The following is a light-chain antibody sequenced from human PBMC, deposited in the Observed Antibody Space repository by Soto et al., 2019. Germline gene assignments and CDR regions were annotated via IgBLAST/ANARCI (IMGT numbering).Light chain of an antibody. CDR1: SSDVGVYNY. J-gene: IGLJ2*01. V-gene: IGLV2-14*01. CDR2: EVS. Sequence: QSALTQPASVSGSPGQSITISCTGTSSDVGVYNYVSWYQQHPGKAPKLMIYEVSNRPSGVSNRFSGSKSGNTASLTISGLQAEDEADYYCSSYTSSNTLVSGGGTKLTVL. CDR3: SSYTSSNTLV.